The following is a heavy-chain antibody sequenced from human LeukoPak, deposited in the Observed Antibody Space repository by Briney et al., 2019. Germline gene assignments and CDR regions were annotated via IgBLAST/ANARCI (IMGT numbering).Heavy chain of an antibody. Sequence: SGTLSLTCAVYGGSFSGYYWSWICQPPGKGLEWIGEINHSGSTNYNPSLKSRVTISVDTSKNQFSLKLSSVTAADTAVYYCARANVDTGFDYWGQGTLVTVSS. CDR1: GGSFSGYY. CDR3: ARANVDTGFDY. D-gene: IGHD5-18*01. CDR2: INHSGST. V-gene: IGHV4-34*01. J-gene: IGHJ4*02.